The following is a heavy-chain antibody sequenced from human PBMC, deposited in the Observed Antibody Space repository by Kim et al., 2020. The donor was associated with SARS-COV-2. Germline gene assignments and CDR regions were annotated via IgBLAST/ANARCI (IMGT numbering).Heavy chain of an antibody. CDR3: ARHGGDLGYFDY. Sequence: SETLSLTCTVSGGSISSSSYYWGWIRQPPGKGLEWIGSIYYSGSTYYNPSLKSRVTISVDTSKNQFSLKLSSVTAADTAVYYCARHGGDLGYFDYWGQGTLVTVSS. J-gene: IGHJ4*02. CDR1: GGSISSSSYY. CDR2: IYYSGST. V-gene: IGHV4-39*01. D-gene: IGHD2-21*02.